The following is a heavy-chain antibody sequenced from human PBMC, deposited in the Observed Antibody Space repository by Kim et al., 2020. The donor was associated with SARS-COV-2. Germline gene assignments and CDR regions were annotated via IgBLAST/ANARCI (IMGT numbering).Heavy chain of an antibody. D-gene: IGHD4-17*01. J-gene: IGHJ5*02. CDR1: GFTFDDYG. CDR2: INWNGGST. Sequence: GGSLRLSCAASGFTFDDYGMSWVRQAPGKGLEWVSGINWNGGSTGYADSVKGRFTISRDNAKNSLYLQMNSLRAEDTALYHCARGPKDYGDYLGWFDPWGQGTLVTVSS. V-gene: IGHV3-20*01. CDR3: ARGPKDYGDYLGWFDP.